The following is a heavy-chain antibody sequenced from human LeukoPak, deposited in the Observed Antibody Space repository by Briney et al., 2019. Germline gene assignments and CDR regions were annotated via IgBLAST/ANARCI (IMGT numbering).Heavy chain of an antibody. Sequence: SETLSLTCTVSGGSISSSSYYWGWIRQPPGKGLEWIGSIYYSGNTYYNPSLKSRVTISVDTSKNQFSLKLSSVAAADTAVYYCARHLSIFGVIDGRFDPWGQGTLVTVSS. CDR1: GGSISSSSYY. CDR2: IYYSGNT. J-gene: IGHJ5*02. D-gene: IGHD2-8*01. V-gene: IGHV4-39*01. CDR3: ARHLSIFGVIDGRFDP.